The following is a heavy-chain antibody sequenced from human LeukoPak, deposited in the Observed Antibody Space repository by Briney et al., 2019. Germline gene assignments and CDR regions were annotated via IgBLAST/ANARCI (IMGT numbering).Heavy chain of an antibody. V-gene: IGHV3-23*01. J-gene: IGHJ4*02. Sequence: PGGSLRLSCAASGFTFSSYAMSWVRQAPGKGLEWVSAISGSGGSTYYADSVKGRFTISRDNSKNTLYLQTNSLRAEDTAVYYCAKGHCTNGVCYREGFDYWGQGTLVTVSS. CDR2: ISGSGGST. CDR3: AKGHCTNGVCYREGFDY. D-gene: IGHD2-8*01. CDR1: GFTFSSYA.